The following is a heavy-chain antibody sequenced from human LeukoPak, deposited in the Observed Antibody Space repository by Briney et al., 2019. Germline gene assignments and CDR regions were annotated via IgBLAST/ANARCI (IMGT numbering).Heavy chain of an antibody. V-gene: IGHV1-46*01. CDR2: INPSGGST. CDR3: AREIGMGAFDYYYYGMDV. CDR1: GYTFTNYY. J-gene: IGHJ6*02. Sequence: ASVKVSCKASGYTFTNYYMHWVRQAPGQGLEWMGIINPSGGSTSYAQKFQGRVTMTRDTSTSTVYMELSSLRSEDTAVYYCAREIGMGAFDYYYYGMDVWGQGTTVTVSS. D-gene: IGHD3-16*01.